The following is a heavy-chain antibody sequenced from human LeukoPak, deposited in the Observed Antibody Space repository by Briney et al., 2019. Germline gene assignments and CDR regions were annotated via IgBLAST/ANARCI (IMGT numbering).Heavy chain of an antibody. D-gene: IGHD4-17*01. V-gene: IGHV3-7*01. CDR3: ARDLGYGALDP. CDR1: GFTFTTYW. J-gene: IGHJ5*02. CDR2: INPDGSQT. Sequence: GGSLRLSCAASGFTFTTYWMNWVRQAPGKGLEWAALINPDGSQTIYVDSVKGRFTISRDNAENSLYPQMNTLRAEDTAVYYCARDLGYGALDPWGQGTLVTVSS.